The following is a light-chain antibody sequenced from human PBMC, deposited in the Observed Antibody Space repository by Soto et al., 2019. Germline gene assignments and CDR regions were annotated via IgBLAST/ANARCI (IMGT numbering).Light chain of an antibody. J-gene: IGLJ1*01. CDR3: SSYAGSKYV. Sequence: QSALTQPPSASGSPGQSVTISCTGTSSDVGGYNYVSWYQQHPGKAPKLMIYEVSQRPSGVPDRFSGSKSGNTASLTVSGLQAEDEADYYCSSYAGSKYVFGTGTKLTVL. V-gene: IGLV2-8*01. CDR1: SSDVGGYNY. CDR2: EVS.